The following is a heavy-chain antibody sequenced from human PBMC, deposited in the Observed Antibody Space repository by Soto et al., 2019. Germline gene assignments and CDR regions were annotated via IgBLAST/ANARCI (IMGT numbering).Heavy chain of an antibody. CDR3: ARDGLHDYSKFDH. J-gene: IGHJ4*02. D-gene: IGHD4-4*01. CDR2: IWYDGTNK. Sequence: QVQLVESGGGVVQPGRXLRLSCAASXXXXSSYAMHWVRQAPGKGLQWVAVIWYDGTNKHYADSAKGRFTISRDNSKNTLYLQMNSLGAEDTAMYYCARDGLHDYSKFDHWGQGTLVTVSS. CDR1: XXXXSSYA. V-gene: IGHV3-33*01.